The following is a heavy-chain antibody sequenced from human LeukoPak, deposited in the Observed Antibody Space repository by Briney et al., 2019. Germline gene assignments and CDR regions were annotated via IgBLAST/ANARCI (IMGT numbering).Heavy chain of an antibody. V-gene: IGHV3-21*01. J-gene: IGHJ3*02. D-gene: IGHD6-25*01. Sequence: GGSLRLSCAASGFTFSSYAMSWVRQAPGKGLEWVSSISSSSSYIYYADSVKGRFTISRDNSKNTLYLQMNSLRAEDTAVYYCARGGAALSDAFDIWGQGTMVTVSS. CDR3: ARGGAALSDAFDI. CDR1: GFTFSSYA. CDR2: ISSSSSYI.